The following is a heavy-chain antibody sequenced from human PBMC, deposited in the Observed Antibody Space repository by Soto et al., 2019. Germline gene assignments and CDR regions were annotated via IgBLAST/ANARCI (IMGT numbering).Heavy chain of an antibody. D-gene: IGHD6-19*01. V-gene: IGHV3-48*02. J-gene: IGHJ5*02. Sequence: GSLRLSCAASVFTFSSYSMNWVRQAPGKGLEWVSYISSSSSTIYYADSVKGRFTISRDNAKNSLYLQMNSLRDEDTAVYYCTGIAVAGFYNWFDPWGQGTLVTVSS. CDR2: ISSSSSTI. CDR3: TGIAVAGFYNWFDP. CDR1: VFTFSSYS.